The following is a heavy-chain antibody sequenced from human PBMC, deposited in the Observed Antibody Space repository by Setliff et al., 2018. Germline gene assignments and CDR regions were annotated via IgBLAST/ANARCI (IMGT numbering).Heavy chain of an antibody. D-gene: IGHD6-19*01. CDR1: GGSISSYY. Sequence: SETLSLTCTVSGGSISSYYWSWIRQPPGKGLEWIGYIYYSGSTNYNPSLKSRVTISVGTSKNQFSLKLNSVTAADMAVYYCAREQWLDPPGYYYMDVWAKGTTVTVSS. J-gene: IGHJ6*03. CDR2: IYYSGST. CDR3: AREQWLDPPGYYYMDV. V-gene: IGHV4-59*12.